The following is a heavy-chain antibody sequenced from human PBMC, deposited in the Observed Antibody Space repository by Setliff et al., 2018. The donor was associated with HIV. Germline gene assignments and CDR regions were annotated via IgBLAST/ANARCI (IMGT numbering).Heavy chain of an antibody. Sequence: ASVKVSCKASASRYSFTAYNMHWVRQAPGQGLEWMGIINPFGGTTTYAQKFQGRVTMARDTSTSTVYMELTNLRSEDTAVYFCARSDWELVLSSFDYWGQGTQVTVSS. CDR1: ASRYSFTAYN. CDR2: INPFGGTT. V-gene: IGHV1-46*01. CDR3: ARSDWELVLSSFDY. D-gene: IGHD1-26*01. J-gene: IGHJ4*02.